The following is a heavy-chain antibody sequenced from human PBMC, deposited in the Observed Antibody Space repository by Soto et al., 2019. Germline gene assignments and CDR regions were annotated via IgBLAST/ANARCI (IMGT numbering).Heavy chain of an antibody. J-gene: IGHJ2*01. D-gene: IGHD6-19*01. CDR3: ARDSSGYLWYFHV. V-gene: IGHV6-1*01. CDR2: TYYRSKWHN. CDR1: GDSVSSASAT. Sequence: QVQLQQSGPGLVKPSQTLSLICAISGDSVSSASATWSWIRQSPSGRLEWLGRTYYRSKWHNDYAVSLKSRIGIIPDTSKNQLSLQSSSVTLEDTAVYFCARDSSGYLWYFHVWGRGSLVSVAS.